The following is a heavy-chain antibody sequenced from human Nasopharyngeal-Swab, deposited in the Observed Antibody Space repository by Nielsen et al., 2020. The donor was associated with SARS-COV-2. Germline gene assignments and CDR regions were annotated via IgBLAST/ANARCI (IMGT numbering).Heavy chain of an antibody. J-gene: IGHJ4*02. CDR1: GCSIISYY. CDR2: IYYSGST. CDR3: ARASDYGGNYEPFDY. D-gene: IGHD4-23*01. Sequence: SETLSLPCPVSGCSIISYYWSWIRQPPGKGLEWIGYIYYSGSTNYNPSLKSRVTISVDTSKNQFSLKLSSVTAADTAVYYCARASDYGGNYEPFDYWGQGTLVTVSS. V-gene: IGHV4-59*01.